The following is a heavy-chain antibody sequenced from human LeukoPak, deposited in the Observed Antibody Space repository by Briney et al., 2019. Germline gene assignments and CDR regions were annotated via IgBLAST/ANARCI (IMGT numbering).Heavy chain of an antibody. D-gene: IGHD3-22*01. Sequence: GGSLRLSCAASGFTFSSYAMHWVRQAPGKGLEWVAVISSDGSNKYYGDSVKGRFTISRDNSKNTLYLQMNSLRDEDTAMYYCARNHYDSSGYYFPLCYWGQGTLVTVSS. CDR3: ARNHYDSSGYYFPLCY. CDR1: GFTFSSYA. J-gene: IGHJ4*02. CDR2: ISSDGSNK. V-gene: IGHV3-30*04.